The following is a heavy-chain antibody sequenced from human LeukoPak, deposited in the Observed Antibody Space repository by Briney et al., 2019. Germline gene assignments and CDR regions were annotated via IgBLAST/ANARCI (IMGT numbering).Heavy chain of an antibody. CDR1: GGSISSSSYY. CDR2: IYYSGST. V-gene: IGHV4-39*01. D-gene: IGHD3-22*01. J-gene: IGHJ2*01. CDR3: ARQGSYDSSGYYYKWYFDL. Sequence: PSETLSLTCTVSGGSISSSSYYWGWIRQPPGKGLEWIGGIYYSGSTYYNPSLKSRVTISVDTSKNQFSLKLSSVTAADTAVYYCARQGSYDSSGYYYKWYFDLWGRGTLVTVSS.